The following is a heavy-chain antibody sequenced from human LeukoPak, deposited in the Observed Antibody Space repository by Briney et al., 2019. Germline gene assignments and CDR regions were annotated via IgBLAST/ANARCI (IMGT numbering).Heavy chain of an antibody. D-gene: IGHD6-19*01. Sequence: PSETLSLTCTVSGGSISSYYWSWIRQPPGKGLEWIGEINHSGSTNYNPSLKSRVTISVDTSKNQFSLKLSSVTAADTAVYYCARVSGWNPLQAAHLDYWGQGTLVTVSS. CDR1: GGSISSYY. CDR2: INHSGST. V-gene: IGHV4-34*01. CDR3: ARVSGWNPLQAAHLDY. J-gene: IGHJ4*02.